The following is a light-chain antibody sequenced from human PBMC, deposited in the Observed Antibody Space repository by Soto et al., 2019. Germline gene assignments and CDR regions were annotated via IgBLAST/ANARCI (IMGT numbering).Light chain of an antibody. V-gene: IGKV3-20*01. CDR2: VAS. CDR1: QSVGSSY. CDR3: QHYGSPRT. Sequence: EIVLTQSPGTLSLSPGERATLSCRASQSVGSSYLAWYQQKPGQAPRLLIYVASRRATGVPDRFSGSGSGTDFTLTISRLEPEDFAVYYCQHYGSPRTFGQGTKVEIK. J-gene: IGKJ1*01.